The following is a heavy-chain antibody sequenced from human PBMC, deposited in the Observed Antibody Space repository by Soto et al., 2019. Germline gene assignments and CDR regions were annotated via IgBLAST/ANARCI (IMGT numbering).Heavy chain of an antibody. J-gene: IGHJ1*01. Sequence: QVQLVQSGAEVKKPGSSVKVSCKASGGTFSSYTISWVRQAPGQGLEWMGRIIPILGIANYAQKFQGRVTITADKSTSTAYMELSSLRSEDTAVYYCAREGIAVAGPTGPEYFQHWGQGTLVTVSS. D-gene: IGHD6-19*01. V-gene: IGHV1-69*02. CDR2: IIPILGIA. CDR3: AREGIAVAGPTGPEYFQH. CDR1: GGTFSSYT.